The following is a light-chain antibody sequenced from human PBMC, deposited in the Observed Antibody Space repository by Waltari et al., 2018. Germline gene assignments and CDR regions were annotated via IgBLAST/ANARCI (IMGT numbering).Light chain of an antibody. CDR2: GPD. V-gene: IGLV3-19*01. CDR3: HSRETFSTRL. Sequence: SSDLTQDPSLSVALGQTVRITCQGDSLRRYYASWYQQRPGQAPILVLYGPDNRPSGIPDRFSGSTSGNTASLTITGDQAEDEADYYCHSRETFSTRLFGGGTRLTV. J-gene: IGLJ2*01. CDR1: SLRRYY.